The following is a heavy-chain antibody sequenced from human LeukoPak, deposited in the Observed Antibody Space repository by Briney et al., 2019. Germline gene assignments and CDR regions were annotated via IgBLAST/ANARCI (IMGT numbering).Heavy chain of an antibody. V-gene: IGHV3-48*03. J-gene: IGHJ4*02. CDR2: ISSSGSTI. CDR1: GFTFSSYE. Sequence: PGGSLRLSCAASGFTFSSYEMNWVRQAPGKGLEWVSYISSSGSTIYYADSVKGRFTISRDNAKNSLYLQMNSLRAEDTAVYYCASHGGYYDSSGYYRYFDYWGQGTLATVSS. D-gene: IGHD3-22*01. CDR3: ASHGGYYDSSGYYRYFDY.